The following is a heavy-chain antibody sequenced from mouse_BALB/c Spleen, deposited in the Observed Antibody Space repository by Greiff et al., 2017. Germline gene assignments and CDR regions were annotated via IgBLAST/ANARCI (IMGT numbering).Heavy chain of an antibody. CDR2: ISSGGSYT. V-gene: IGHV5-6*01. Sequence: EVMLVESGGDLVKPGGSLKLSCAASGFTFSSYGMSWVRQTPDKRLEWVATISSGGSYTYYPDSVKGRFTISRDNAKNTLYLQMSSLKSEDTAMYYCTRALTDRATSRAMDYWGQGTSVTVSS. CDR1: GFTFSSYG. J-gene: IGHJ4*01. D-gene: IGHD3-2*01. CDR3: TRALTDRATSRAMDY.